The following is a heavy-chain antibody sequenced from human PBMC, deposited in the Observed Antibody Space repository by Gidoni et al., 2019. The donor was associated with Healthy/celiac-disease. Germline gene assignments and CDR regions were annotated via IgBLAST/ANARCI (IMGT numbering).Heavy chain of an antibody. CDR3: ARGYYYGSGSEVFFY. CDR2: INPNSGGT. V-gene: IGHV1-2*02. CDR1: GYTFTGYY. J-gene: IGHJ4*02. Sequence: QVQLVQPGAEVKKPGASVKVSCKASGYTFTGYYMHWVRQAPGQGLEWMGWINPNSGGTNYAQKFQGRVTMTRDTSISTAYMELSRLRSDDTAVYYCARGYYYGSGSEVFFYWGQGTLVTVSS. D-gene: IGHD3-10*01.